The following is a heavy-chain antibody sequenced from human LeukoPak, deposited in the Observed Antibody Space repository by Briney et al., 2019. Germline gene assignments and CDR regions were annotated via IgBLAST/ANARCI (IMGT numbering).Heavy chain of an antibody. D-gene: IGHD6-19*01. CDR3: ARDLRAVAETYYYYYMDV. CDR2: IKRDGSEK. CDR1: GFTFSSYW. V-gene: IGHV3-7*01. J-gene: IGHJ6*03. Sequence: PGGSLRLSCAASGFTFSSYWMSWVRQAPGKGLEWVANIKRDGSEKYYVDSVKGRFAISRDNAKNSLYLQMNSLRAEDTAVYYCARDLRAVAETYYYYYMDVWGKGTTVTISS.